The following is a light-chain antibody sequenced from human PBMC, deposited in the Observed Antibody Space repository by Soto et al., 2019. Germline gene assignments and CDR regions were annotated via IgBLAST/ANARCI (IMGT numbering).Light chain of an antibody. Sequence: QSALTQPPSASGSLGQSVTISCTGTSSDVGSYNYVSWYQQHPGKAPKLMIYDVNNRPSGVSNHFSGSKSGNTASLVISGLQANDEADYYCSSYSTTNILVFGSGTKVTVL. V-gene: IGLV2-14*03. CDR3: SSYSTTNILV. J-gene: IGLJ1*01. CDR1: SSDVGSYNY. CDR2: DVN.